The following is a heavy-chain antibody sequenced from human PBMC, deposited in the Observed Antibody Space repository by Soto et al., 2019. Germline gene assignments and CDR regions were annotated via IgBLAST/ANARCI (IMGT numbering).Heavy chain of an antibody. CDR1: GYTFTSYY. J-gene: IGHJ4*02. CDR3: ARDSPPVDY. CDR2: INAGNGNT. Sequence: ASVKVSCKASGYTFTSYYMHWVRQAPGQRLEWMGWINAGNGNTKYSQKLQGRVTMTRDTSTSTAYMELRSLRSDDTAVYYCARDSPPVDYWGQGTLVTVSS. V-gene: IGHV1-3*01.